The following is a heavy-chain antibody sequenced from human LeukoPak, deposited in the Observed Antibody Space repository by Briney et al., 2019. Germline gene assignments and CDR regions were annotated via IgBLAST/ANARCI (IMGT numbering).Heavy chain of an antibody. CDR2: IYYSGST. J-gene: IGHJ4*02. CDR1: GGSISSGGYY. CDR3: ARESYYYGSGSHYFDY. Sequence: PSQTLSLTCTVSGGSISSGGYYWSWLRQHPGKGLEWIGYIYYSGSTYYNLSLKSRVTISVDTSKNQFSLKLSSVTAADTAVYYCARESYYYGSGSHYFDYWGQGTLVTVSS. V-gene: IGHV4-31*03. D-gene: IGHD3-10*01.